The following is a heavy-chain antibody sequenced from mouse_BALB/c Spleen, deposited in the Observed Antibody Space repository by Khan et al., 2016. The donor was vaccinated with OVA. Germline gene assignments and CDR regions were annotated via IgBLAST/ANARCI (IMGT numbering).Heavy chain of an antibody. D-gene: IGHD2-3*01. Sequence: EVQLQESGPGLVKPSQSLSLTCTVTGYSITSDYAWNWLRQFPGNKLEWMGYISYSGSTSYNPSLKSRISITRDTSKNQFFLQLNSVTTEDTATDYCARRGDGYYGAMDYWGQGTSVTVSS. CDR3: ARRGDGYYGAMDY. V-gene: IGHV3-2*02. CDR2: ISYSGST. J-gene: IGHJ4*01. CDR1: GYSITSDYA.